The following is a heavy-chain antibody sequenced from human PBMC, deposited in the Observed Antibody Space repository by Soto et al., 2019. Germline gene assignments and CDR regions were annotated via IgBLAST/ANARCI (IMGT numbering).Heavy chain of an antibody. CDR2: INPKSGGT. V-gene: IGHV1-2*04. CDR3: ARGDSTDCSNGVCSFFYNHDMDF. CDR1: GYSFTDYH. D-gene: IGHD2-8*01. J-gene: IGHJ6*02. Sequence: QVQLVQSGAEVKKPGASVKVSCKASGYSFTDYHIHWVRQAPGQGLEWLGRINPKSGGTSTAQKLQGWVTMTTDTSISTASMELTRLTSDDTAIYYCARGDSTDCSNGVCSFFYNHDMDFWGQGTTVTVSS.